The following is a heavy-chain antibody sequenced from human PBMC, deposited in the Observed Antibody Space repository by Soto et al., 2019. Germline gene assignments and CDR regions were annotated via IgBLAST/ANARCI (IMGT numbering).Heavy chain of an antibody. Sequence: QVQLQESGPGLVKPSQTLSLTCTVSGGSISSGGYYWSWIRQHPGKGLEWIGYIYYSGSTYYNPSIKSRVTISVDTYKNQFSLKLSSVTAADTAVYYCARWGYCSGGSCYVFGYWGQGTLVTVSS. CDR1: GGSISSGGYY. CDR2: IYYSGST. J-gene: IGHJ4*02. D-gene: IGHD2-15*01. V-gene: IGHV4-31*03. CDR3: ARWGYCSGGSCYVFGY.